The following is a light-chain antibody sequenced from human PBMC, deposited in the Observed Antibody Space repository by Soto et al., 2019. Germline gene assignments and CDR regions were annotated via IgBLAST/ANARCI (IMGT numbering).Light chain of an antibody. Sequence: QSVLTQPPSVSGAPGQRVTISCTGSSSNIGAGYDVHWYQQLPGTAPKLLIYGNNNRPSGVPDRFSASKSGTSASLAITGLQAEDEADYYCQSYDSSLSGGVFGGGTKVTVL. J-gene: IGLJ2*01. CDR3: QSYDSSLSGGV. CDR1: SSNIGAGYD. CDR2: GNN. V-gene: IGLV1-40*01.